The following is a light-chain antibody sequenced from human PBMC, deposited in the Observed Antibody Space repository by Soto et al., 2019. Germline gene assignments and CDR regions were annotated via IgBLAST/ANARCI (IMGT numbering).Light chain of an antibody. Sequence: DIQMTQSPSTLSASVGDRVIISCRASESISNWLACYQQKPGKAPKLLIYKASSLESGVPSRFSGSGSGTEFTLTISSLQPDDFATYYCQQYNSYSRTFGQGTKVDIK. CDR1: ESISNW. J-gene: IGKJ1*01. V-gene: IGKV1-5*03. CDR2: KAS. CDR3: QQYNSYSRT.